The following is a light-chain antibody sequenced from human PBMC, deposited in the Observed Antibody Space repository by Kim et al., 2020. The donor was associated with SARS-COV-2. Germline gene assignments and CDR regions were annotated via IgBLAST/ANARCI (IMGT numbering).Light chain of an antibody. V-gene: IGLV3-1*01. CDR2: QDS. J-gene: IGLJ2*01. CDR3: QAWDSSNVV. CDR1: KLGDKY. Sequence: VSPGQTASITCSGDKLGDKYACWYQQKPGQSHVLVIYQDSKRPSGIPERFSGSNSGNTATLTISGTQAMDEADYYCQAWDSSNVVFGGGTQLTVL.